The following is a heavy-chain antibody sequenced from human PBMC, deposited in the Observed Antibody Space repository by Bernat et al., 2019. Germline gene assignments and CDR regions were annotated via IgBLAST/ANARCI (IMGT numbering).Heavy chain of an antibody. CDR1: GFTFTNAW. Sequence: EVQLVESGGCLVKPGGSLRLSCAASGFTFTNAWMNWVRQAPGKGLEWVGRIKSKADGGTTDYAAPVKGRFTISRDDSKTTLYLQMNSLKTEDTAVYYCTTDRAGSYYSSGNYFDYWGQGTLVTVSS. V-gene: IGHV3-15*07. CDR2: IKSKADGGTT. CDR3: TTDRAGSYYSSGNYFDY. J-gene: IGHJ4*02. D-gene: IGHD3-10*01.